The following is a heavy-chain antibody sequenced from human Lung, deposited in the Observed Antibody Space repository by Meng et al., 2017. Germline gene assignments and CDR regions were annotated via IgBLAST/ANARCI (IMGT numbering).Heavy chain of an antibody. CDR3: ARDEDISAAGYLLGDF. D-gene: IGHD6-13*01. J-gene: IGHJ4*02. Sequence: HVQLTHSGPEVNKPVASGKVSCKASGDTLAAYWTQWVRQAPGQGLVWMGRIDPKSDNTHYAQKVQGRVTMTRDTSISTADMELSGLRSDDTAVYYCARDEDISAAGYLLGDFWGQGTLVTVSS. V-gene: IGHV1-2*06. CDR1: GDTLAAYW. CDR2: IDPKSDNT.